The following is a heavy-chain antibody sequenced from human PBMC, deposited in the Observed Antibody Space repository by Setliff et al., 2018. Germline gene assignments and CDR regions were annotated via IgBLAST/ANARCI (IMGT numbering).Heavy chain of an antibody. CDR3: ARDSTPYYDILTGYQDGVDY. V-gene: IGHV3-48*01. J-gene: IGHJ4*02. Sequence: GGSLRLSCAASGFTFSSYSMNWVRQAPGKGLEWVSYISSSSSTIYYADSVKGRFTISRDNAKNSLYLQMNSLRAEDTAVYYCARDSTPYYDILTGYQDGVDYWGQGTLVTVSS. D-gene: IGHD3-9*01. CDR2: ISSSSSTI. CDR1: GFTFSSYS.